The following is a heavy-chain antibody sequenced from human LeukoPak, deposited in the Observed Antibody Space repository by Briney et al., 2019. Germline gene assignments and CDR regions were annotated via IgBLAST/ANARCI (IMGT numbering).Heavy chain of an antibody. D-gene: IGHD6-13*01. CDR2: ISSSSSTI. Sequence: GGSLRLSCAASGLTISSYSMNWVRQAPGKGLQWVSYISSSSSTIYYADSVKGRFTISRDNAKNSLYLQMNSLRAEDTAVYYCARLMGFIAAAGTGYYYYYMDVWGKGTTVTVSS. V-gene: IGHV3-48*04. CDR3: ARLMGFIAAAGTGYYYYYMDV. CDR1: GLTISSYS. J-gene: IGHJ6*03.